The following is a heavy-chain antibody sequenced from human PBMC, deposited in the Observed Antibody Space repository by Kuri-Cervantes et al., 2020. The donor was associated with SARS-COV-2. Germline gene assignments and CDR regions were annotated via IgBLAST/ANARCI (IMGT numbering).Heavy chain of an antibody. CDR2: VWYDGTTK. CDR1: GFTFTTFG. J-gene: IGHJ4*02. V-gene: IGHV3-33*01. CDR3: ARGEGVRGLMVLFQWRGAGPLDF. D-gene: IGHD3-10*01. Sequence: GESLKISCAASGFTFTTFGMHWVRQPPGKGLEWVAVVWYDGTTKHYSDSVRGRFTISRDNSKNTLSLQMESLGVDDTAVYYCARGEGVRGLMVLFQWRGAGPLDFWGQGTLVTVSS.